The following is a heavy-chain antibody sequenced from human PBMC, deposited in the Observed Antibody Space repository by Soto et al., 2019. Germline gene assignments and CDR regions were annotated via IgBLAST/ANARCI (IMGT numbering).Heavy chain of an antibody. D-gene: IGHD5-12*01. CDR2: IYHRGST. CDR3: AAGGGLPRYY. CDR1: GGSISSGGYS. Sequence: QLQLQESGSGLVKPSQTLSLTCAVSGGSISSGGYSWSWIRQPPGKGLEWIGYIYHRGSTYYNPSLKSRVTTSVDRSKNQFSPKRSSVTAADTAVYYCAAGGGLPRYYWGQGTRVTVSS. J-gene: IGHJ4*02. V-gene: IGHV4-30-2*01.